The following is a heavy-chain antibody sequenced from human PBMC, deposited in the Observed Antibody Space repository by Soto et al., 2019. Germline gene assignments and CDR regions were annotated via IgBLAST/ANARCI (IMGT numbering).Heavy chain of an antibody. CDR1: GFTFDDYA. CDR3: AKGSWYADPPFDY. Sequence: GGSMRLSCAASGFTFDDYAMHWVRQAPGKGLEWVSGISGSGDSTTYADSVKGRFTIFRDNSKNTLYLQMNSLRAEDTAVYYCAKGSWYADPPFDYWGKGTLVTVSS. D-gene: IGHD6-13*01. V-gene: IGHV3-23*01. CDR2: ISGSGDST. J-gene: IGHJ4*02.